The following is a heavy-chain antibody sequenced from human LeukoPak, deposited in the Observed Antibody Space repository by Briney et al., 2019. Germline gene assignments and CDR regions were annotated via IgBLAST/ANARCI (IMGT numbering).Heavy chain of an antibody. D-gene: IGHD2-2*01. CDR1: GGSFSGYY. Sequence: SETLSLTCAVYGGSFSGYYWSWIRQPPGKGLEWIGEINHSGGTNYNPSLKSRVTISVDTSKNQFSLKLSSVTAADTPVYYCASGERRPAAPIYYYGMDVWGQGTTVTVSS. CDR2: INHSGGT. J-gene: IGHJ6*02. CDR3: ASGERRPAAPIYYYGMDV. V-gene: IGHV4-34*01.